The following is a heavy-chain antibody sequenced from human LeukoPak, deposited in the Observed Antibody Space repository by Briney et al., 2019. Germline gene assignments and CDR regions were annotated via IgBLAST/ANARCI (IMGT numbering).Heavy chain of an antibody. CDR2: IYYSGTT. Sequence: PSETLSLTCTVSGGSISSYYWSWIRQPPGMGLEWIGYIYYSGTTNYNPSLKSRVTILVDKSKNQFSLKLSSGPAADTAVYYCARFPGSGDERVADPWGQGTLVTVSS. J-gene: IGHJ5*02. CDR3: ARFPGSGDERVADP. V-gene: IGHV4-59*01. CDR1: GGSISSYY. D-gene: IGHD1-1*01.